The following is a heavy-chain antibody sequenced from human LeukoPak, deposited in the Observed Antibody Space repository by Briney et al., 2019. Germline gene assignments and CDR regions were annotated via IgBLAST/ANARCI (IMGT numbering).Heavy chain of an antibody. CDR2: ISGRGGST. V-gene: IGHV3-23*01. CDR3: AKDDSPREYPTGNVY. D-gene: IGHD1-1*01. J-gene: IGHJ4*02. CDR1: VYTFCIYA. Sequence: GGSLRLSCAASVYTFCIYAISWVPEAPGKGRECGSAISGRGGSTYYAEALKSRYTISRDNSKNTLYLQMKSLRAEDRAVCYCAKDDSPREYPTGNVYWGQGTMVTVSS.